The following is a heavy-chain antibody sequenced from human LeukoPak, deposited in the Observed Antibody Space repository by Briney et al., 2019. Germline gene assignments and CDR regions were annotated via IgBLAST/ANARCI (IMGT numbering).Heavy chain of an antibody. CDR1: GYTFTGYY. V-gene: IGHV1-2*06. J-gene: IGHJ3*02. Sequence: GASVKVSCKASGYTFTGYYMHWVRQAPGHGLEWRGRINPNSGGTNYAQKFQGRGTMTRDTSTSTAYMELSRLRSDDTAVYYCARVARSSGSYGAAFDIWGQGTTVTASS. CDR3: ARVARSSGSYGAAFDI. D-gene: IGHD1-26*01. CDR2: INPNSGGT.